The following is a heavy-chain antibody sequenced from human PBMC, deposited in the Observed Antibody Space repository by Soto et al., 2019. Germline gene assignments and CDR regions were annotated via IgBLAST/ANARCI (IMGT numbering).Heavy chain of an antibody. Sequence: EVQLVESGGGLVQPGRSLRLSCAASGFTFDDYAMHWVRQAPGKGLEWVSGISWNSGSIGYADYVKGRFTISRDNAKNSLYLQMNSLRAEDTALYYCAKGIMVRGVRHYYYGMDVWGQGNTVTVSS. CDR1: GFTFDDYA. V-gene: IGHV3-9*01. D-gene: IGHD3-10*01. CDR3: AKGIMVRGVRHYYYGMDV. J-gene: IGHJ6*02. CDR2: ISWNSGSI.